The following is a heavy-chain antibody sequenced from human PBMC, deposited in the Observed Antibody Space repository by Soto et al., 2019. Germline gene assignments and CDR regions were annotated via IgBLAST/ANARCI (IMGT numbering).Heavy chain of an antibody. CDR2: IYYSGST. V-gene: IGHV4-39*07. D-gene: IGHD6-13*01. Sequence: SETLSLTWTVSGGSISSSSYYWGWIRQPPGKGLEWIGSIYYSGSTYYNPSLKSRVTISVDKSKNQFSLKLSSVTAADTAVYYCARSLFSYSSSWYGAFDIWGQGTMVT. CDR1: GGSISSSSYY. CDR3: ARSLFSYSSSWYGAFDI. J-gene: IGHJ3*02.